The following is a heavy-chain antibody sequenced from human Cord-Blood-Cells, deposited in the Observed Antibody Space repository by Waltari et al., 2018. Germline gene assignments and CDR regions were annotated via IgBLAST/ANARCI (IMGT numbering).Heavy chain of an antibody. CDR1: GFPFSSYW. J-gene: IGHJ4*02. D-gene: IGHD3-10*01. Sequence: EVQLVESGGGWVQPGGSLRLSCAASGFPFSSYWMSWVRQAPGKGLEWVATIKQDGSEKYYVDSVKGRFTISRDNAKNSLYLQMHSLRAEDTAVYYCASYGSGSYYFDYWGQGTLVTVSS. V-gene: IGHV3-7*01. CDR3: ASYGSGSYYFDY. CDR2: IKQDGSEK.